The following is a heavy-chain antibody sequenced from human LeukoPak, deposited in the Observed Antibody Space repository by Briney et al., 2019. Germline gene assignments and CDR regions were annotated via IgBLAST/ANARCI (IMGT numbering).Heavy chain of an antibody. Sequence: VASVKVSCKASGGTFSSYSISWVRQAPGQGLEWMGRIIPILNVTDYAQEFQGRVTITVDKFSGTAYLELTSLRSEDTALFYCARTQAYMDVWGQGTTVTVSS. V-gene: IGHV1-69*02. CDR3: ARTQAYMDV. J-gene: IGHJ6*03. CDR1: GGTFSSYS. CDR2: IIPILNVT.